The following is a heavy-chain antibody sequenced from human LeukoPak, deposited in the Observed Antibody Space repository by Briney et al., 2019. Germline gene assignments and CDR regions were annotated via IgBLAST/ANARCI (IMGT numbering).Heavy chain of an antibody. CDR2: ISAYNGNT. Sequence: AASVKVSCKASGYTFTSYGISWVRQAPGQGLEWMGWISAYNGNTNYAQKLQGRVTMTTDTSTSTAYMELRSLGSDDTAVYFCARGLPYYDSSGSRQFDYWGQGTLVTVSS. J-gene: IGHJ4*02. CDR3: ARGLPYYDSSGSRQFDY. CDR1: GYTFTSYG. D-gene: IGHD3-22*01. V-gene: IGHV1-18*01.